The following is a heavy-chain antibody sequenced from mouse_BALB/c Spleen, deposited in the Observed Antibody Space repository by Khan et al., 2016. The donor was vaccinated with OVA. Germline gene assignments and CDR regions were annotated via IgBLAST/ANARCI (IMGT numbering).Heavy chain of an antibody. CDR1: GYNIKDIY. CDR3: RISTINA. Sequence: VQLQQPGAELVKPAASLKLSCTAAGYNIKDIYIHWVKQRPEKGLERIRRTDPANGNTKYDPKFQGKATITADTSSNTAYLQLSSLTSEDTAVCYCRISTINAWGQGTTLTVSS. J-gene: IGHJ2*01. V-gene: IGHV14-3*02. CDR2: TDPANGNT.